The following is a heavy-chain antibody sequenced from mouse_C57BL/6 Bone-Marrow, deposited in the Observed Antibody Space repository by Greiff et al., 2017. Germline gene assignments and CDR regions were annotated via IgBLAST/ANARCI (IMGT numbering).Heavy chain of an antibody. V-gene: IGHV1-18*01. CDR1: GYTFTDYN. J-gene: IGHJ4*01. CDR3: ARDYGSSYGYAMDY. Sequence: VHVKQSGPELVKPGASVKIPCKASGYTFTDYNMDWVKQSHGKSLEWIGDINPNNGGTSYNQKFKGKATLTVDKSSSTAYMELRSLTSEDTSVYYCARDYGSSYGYAMDYWGQGTSVTVSS. D-gene: IGHD1-1*01. CDR2: INPNNGGT.